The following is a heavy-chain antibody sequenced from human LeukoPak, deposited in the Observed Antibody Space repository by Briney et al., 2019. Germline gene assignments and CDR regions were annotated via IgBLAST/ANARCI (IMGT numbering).Heavy chain of an antibody. D-gene: IGHD3-16*02. J-gene: IGHJ4*02. CDR1: GYTFTSYY. Sequence: ASVKVSCKASGYTFTSYYMHWVRQAPGQGLEWMGIINPSGGSTSYAQKFQGRVTMTRDMSTSTVYMELSSLRSEDTAVYYCARGHTYYDYVWGSYRRDDYFDYWGQGTLVTVSS. V-gene: IGHV1-46*01. CDR3: ARGHTYYDYVWGSYRRDDYFDY. CDR2: INPSGGST.